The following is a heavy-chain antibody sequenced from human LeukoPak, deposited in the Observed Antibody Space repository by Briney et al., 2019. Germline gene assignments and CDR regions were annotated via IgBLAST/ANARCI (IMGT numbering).Heavy chain of an antibody. V-gene: IGHV4-59*01. Sequence: PSETLSLTCTVSGASISSYYWSWIRQPPGKGLEWIADISYSGSTSYNPSLKSRVTISIDTSQNQFSLKVNSVTAADTALYYCAKSTYSFGSGFDPWGQGTLVTVSS. CDR2: ISYSGST. CDR3: AKSTYSFGSGFDP. D-gene: IGHD5-18*01. J-gene: IGHJ5*02. CDR1: GASISSYY.